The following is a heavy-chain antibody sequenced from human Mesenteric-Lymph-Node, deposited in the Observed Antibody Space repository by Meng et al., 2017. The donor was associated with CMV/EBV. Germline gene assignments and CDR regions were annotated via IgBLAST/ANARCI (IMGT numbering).Heavy chain of an antibody. Sequence: SETLSLTCTVSGGSISSYYWSWIRQPPGKGLEWIGYIYYSGSTNYNPSLKSRVTISVDTSKNQFSLKLSSVTAADTAVYYCARGGYDSFFDYWGQGTPVTVSS. J-gene: IGHJ4*02. V-gene: IGHV4-59*01. CDR2: IYYSGST. D-gene: IGHD5-18*01. CDR3: ARGGYDSFFDY. CDR1: GGSISSYY.